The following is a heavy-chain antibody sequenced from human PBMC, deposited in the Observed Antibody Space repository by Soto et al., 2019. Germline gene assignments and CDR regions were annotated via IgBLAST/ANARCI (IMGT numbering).Heavy chain of an antibody. Sequence: SETLSLTCTVSGGSISSSSYYWGWIRQPPGKGLEWIGSIYYSGSTYYNPSLKGRVTISVDTSKDQFSLKLSSVTAADTAVYYCASPGAGRFDYWGQGTLVTVSS. J-gene: IGHJ4*02. D-gene: IGHD2-8*02. CDR3: ASPGAGRFDY. CDR2: IYYSGST. V-gene: IGHV4-39*01. CDR1: GGSISSSSYY.